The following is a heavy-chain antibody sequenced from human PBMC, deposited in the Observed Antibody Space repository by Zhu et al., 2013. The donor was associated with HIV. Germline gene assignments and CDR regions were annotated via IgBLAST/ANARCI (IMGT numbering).Heavy chain of an antibody. V-gene: IGHV4-34*01. Sequence: QVQLQQWGAGLLKPSETLSLTCAVYGGSFSGYYWSWIRQPPGKGLEWIGEINHSGSTNYNPSLKSRVTISVDTSKNQFSLKLSSVTAADTAVYYCARVGGPARISWGYYGMDVWGQGDHGHRLL. J-gene: IGHJ6*02. D-gene: IGHD2-2*01. CDR2: INHSGST. CDR1: GGSFSGYY. CDR3: ARVGGPARISWGYYGMDV.